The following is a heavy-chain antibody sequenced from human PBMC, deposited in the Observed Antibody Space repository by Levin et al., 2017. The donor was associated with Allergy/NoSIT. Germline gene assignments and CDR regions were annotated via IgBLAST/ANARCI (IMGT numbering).Heavy chain of an antibody. CDR2: ISGSGGST. CDR3: AKDPTMIVVAPGDDAFDI. V-gene: IGHV3-23*01. Sequence: PGASVKVSCAASGFTFSSYAMSWVRQAPGKGLEWVSAISGSGGSTYYADSVKGRFTISRDNSKNTLYLQMNSLRAEDTAVYYCAKDPTMIVVAPGDDAFDIWGQGTMVTVSS. J-gene: IGHJ3*02. D-gene: IGHD3-22*01. CDR1: GFTFSSYA.